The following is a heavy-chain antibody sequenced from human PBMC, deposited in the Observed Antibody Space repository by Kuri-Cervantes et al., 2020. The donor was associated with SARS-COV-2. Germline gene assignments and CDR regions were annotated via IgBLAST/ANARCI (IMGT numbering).Heavy chain of an antibody. CDR2: ISYDGSNK. CDR1: GFTFSSYG. CDR3: AKDLAVAGMEVYYYYYGMNV. Sequence: GESLKISCAASGFTFSSYGMHWVRQAPGKGLKWVAVISYDGSNKCYADSVKGRFTISRDNSKNTLYLQMNSLRAEDTAVYYCAKDLAVAGMEVYYYYYGMNVWARGPS. D-gene: IGHD6-19*01. J-gene: IGHJ6*02. V-gene: IGHV3-30*18.